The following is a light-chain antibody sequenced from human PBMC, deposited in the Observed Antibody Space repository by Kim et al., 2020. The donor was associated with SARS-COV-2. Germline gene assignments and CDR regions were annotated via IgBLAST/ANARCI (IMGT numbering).Light chain of an antibody. CDR3: QQYGGSFYI. V-gene: IGKV3-20*01. CDR1: QSVSSSY. J-gene: IGKJ4*01. Sequence: EIVLTQSPGTLSLSPGERATLSCRASQSVSSSYLAWYQQKSGQAPRILIYGASNRATGIPDRFSGSGSGTDFTLTISRLEPEDFAVYYCQQYGGSFYIFGGGTKVDIK. CDR2: GAS.